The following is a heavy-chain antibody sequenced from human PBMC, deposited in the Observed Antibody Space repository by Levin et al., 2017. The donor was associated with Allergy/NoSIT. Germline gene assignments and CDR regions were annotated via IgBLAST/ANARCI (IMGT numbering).Heavy chain of an antibody. Sequence: GGSLRLSCAASGFTFSSYGMHWVRQAPGKGLEWVAVISYDGSNKYYADSVKGRFTISRDNSKNTLYLQMNSLRAEDTAVYYCAKDGSITIFGVVDYYYGMDVWGQGTTVTVSS. CDR1: GFTFSSYG. V-gene: IGHV3-30*18. D-gene: IGHD3-3*01. J-gene: IGHJ6*02. CDR2: ISYDGSNK. CDR3: AKDGSITIFGVVDYYYGMDV.